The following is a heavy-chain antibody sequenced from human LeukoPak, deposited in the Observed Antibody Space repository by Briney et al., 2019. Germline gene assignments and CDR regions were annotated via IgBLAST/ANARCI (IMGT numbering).Heavy chain of an antibody. CDR2: IYPGDSNT. V-gene: IGHV5-51*01. D-gene: IGHD3-22*01. Sequence: GESLKISCKGSGYSFANSWIAWVRQMPATGLEWRGIIYPGDSNTYYSPSFQGQVSTSADRSITTAYLQWSSLKASDTAMYFCATARAVYDTSGDYAYYFDYWGQGILVTVSS. CDR1: GYSFANSW. J-gene: IGHJ4*02. CDR3: ATARAVYDTSGDYAYYFDY.